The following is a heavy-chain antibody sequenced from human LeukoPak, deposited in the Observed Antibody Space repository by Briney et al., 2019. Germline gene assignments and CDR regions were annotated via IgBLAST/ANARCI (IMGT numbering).Heavy chain of an antibody. D-gene: IGHD4-17*01. Sequence: GASVKVSCKASGGTFSSYAISWVRQAPGQGLEWMGRIIPIFGTANYAQKFQGRVTITTDESTSTAYMELSSLRSGDTAVYYCANSHYGDYELGWGQGTLVTVSS. CDR3: ANSHYGDYELG. J-gene: IGHJ4*02. V-gene: IGHV1-69*05. CDR2: IIPIFGTA. CDR1: GGTFSSYA.